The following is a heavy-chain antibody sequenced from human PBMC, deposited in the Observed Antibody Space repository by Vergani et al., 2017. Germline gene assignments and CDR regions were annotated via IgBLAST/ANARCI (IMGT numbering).Heavy chain of an antibody. CDR1: GYSFTSYW. CDR3: ARQLLITGTTTAENY. V-gene: IGHV5-10-1*03. CDR2: IDPSDSYT. Sequence: EVQLVQSGAEVKKPGESLRISCKGSGYSFTSYWISWVRQMPGKGLEWMGRIDPSDSYTNYSPSFQGHVTISADKSISTAYLQWSSLKASDTAMSYCARQLLITGTTTAENYWGQGTLVTVSS. D-gene: IGHD1-7*01. J-gene: IGHJ4*02.